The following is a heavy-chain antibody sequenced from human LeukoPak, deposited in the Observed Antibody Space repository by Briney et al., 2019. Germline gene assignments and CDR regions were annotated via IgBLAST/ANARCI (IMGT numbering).Heavy chain of an antibody. CDR2: IYSGGST. J-gene: IGHJ4*02. D-gene: IGHD3-10*01. CDR3: ARSAPLYYYGSGSYYLDY. Sequence: GGSLRLSCAASGFTVSSNYMSWVRQAPGTGLEWVSVIYSGGSTYYADSVKGRFTISRDNSKNTLYLPMNSLRAEDTAVYYCARSAPLYYYGSGSYYLDYWGQGTLVTVSS. V-gene: IGHV3-66*01. CDR1: GFTVSSNY.